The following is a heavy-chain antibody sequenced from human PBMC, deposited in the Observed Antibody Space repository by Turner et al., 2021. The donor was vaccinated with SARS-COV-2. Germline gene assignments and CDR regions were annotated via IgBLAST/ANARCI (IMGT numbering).Heavy chain of an antibody. CDR3: ARDMGATTGPFDY. V-gene: IGHV3-7*01. D-gene: IGHD1-26*01. Sequence: EVQLVESGGGLVQPGGSLRLSCAASGFTFSSYWMSWVRQAPGKGLEWVANIKQDGSEKYYVDSVKGRFTISRDNDKNSLYLQMNSLRAEDTVVYYCARDMGATTGPFDYWGQGTLVTVSS. CDR1: GFTFSSYW. J-gene: IGHJ4*02. CDR2: IKQDGSEK.